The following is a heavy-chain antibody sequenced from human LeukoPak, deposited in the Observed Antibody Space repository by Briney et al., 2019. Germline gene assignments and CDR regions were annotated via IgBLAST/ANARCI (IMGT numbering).Heavy chain of an antibody. CDR1: GYTFTGYY. D-gene: IGHD5-12*01. J-gene: IGHJ4*02. CDR3: ARANLVATMPHAGFRD. V-gene: IGHV1-2*06. Sequence: ASVKVSCKASGYTFTGYYMHWVRQAPGQGLEWMGRINPNSGGTNYAQKFQGRVTMTRDTSISTAYMELSSLRSEDTAVYYCARANLVATMPHAGFRDWGQGTLVTVSS. CDR2: INPNSGGT.